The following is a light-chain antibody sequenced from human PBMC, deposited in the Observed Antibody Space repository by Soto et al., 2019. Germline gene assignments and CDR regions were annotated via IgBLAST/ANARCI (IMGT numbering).Light chain of an antibody. J-gene: IGKJ1*01. CDR3: QRTYNAPWT. CDR2: SAS. V-gene: IGKV1-27*01. CDR1: QGISSY. Sequence: DIQLTQSPSSLSASVGDRVTIPCRVSQGISSYLNWYRQKPGKVPKLLIYSASNLQSGVPSRFSGSGSGTDFTLTISSLQHEDVATYYSQRTYNAPWTFGQGTKVEIK.